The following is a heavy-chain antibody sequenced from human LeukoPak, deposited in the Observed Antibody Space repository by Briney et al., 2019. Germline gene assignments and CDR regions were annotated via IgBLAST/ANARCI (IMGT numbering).Heavy chain of an antibody. D-gene: IGHD3-22*01. J-gene: IGHJ4*02. CDR3: ARGGDGSGYYYFDY. CDR1: GFAVGSNY. Sequence: PGGSLRLSCAASGFAVGSNYMNWVRQAPGKGLEWVSVFYSGGGTYYADSVKGRFTISREISKNTLYLQMNSLRAEDTAVYYCARGGDGSGYYYFDYWGQGTLVTVSS. V-gene: IGHV3-53*01. CDR2: FYSGGGT.